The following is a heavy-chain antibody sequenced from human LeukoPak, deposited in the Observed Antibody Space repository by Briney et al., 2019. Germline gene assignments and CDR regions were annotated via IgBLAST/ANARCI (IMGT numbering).Heavy chain of an antibody. J-gene: IGHJ3*02. Sequence: GGSLRLSCAASGFTFSSYDMSWVRQAPGKGLEWVSTISGSGGTTNFADSVKGRFTISRDNSKNTLDLQMNSLRAEDTAVYYCAKYQIGDNVRSGFDIWGRGTTVTVSS. CDR3: AKYQIGDNVRSGFDI. CDR1: GFTFSSYD. CDR2: ISGSGGTT. V-gene: IGHV3-23*01. D-gene: IGHD3-22*01.